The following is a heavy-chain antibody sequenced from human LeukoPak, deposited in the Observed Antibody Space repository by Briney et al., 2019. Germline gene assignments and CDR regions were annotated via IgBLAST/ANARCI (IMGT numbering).Heavy chain of an antibody. J-gene: IGHJ4*02. Sequence: GESLKISCKGSGYSFTSYWIGWVRQMPGKGLEWMGIIYPGDSDTRYSPSFQGQVTISADKSISTAYLQWSSLKASDTAMYYCARSIGAHLRDWASFDYWGQGTLVTVSS. CDR3: ARSIGAHLRDWASFDY. CDR1: GYSFTSYW. V-gene: IGHV5-51*01. D-gene: IGHD3-10*01. CDR2: IYPGDSDT.